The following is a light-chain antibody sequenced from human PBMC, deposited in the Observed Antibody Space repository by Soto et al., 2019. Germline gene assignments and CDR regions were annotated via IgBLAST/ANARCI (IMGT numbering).Light chain of an antibody. CDR2: DVS. CDR1: QSVSSF. Sequence: EIVLTQSPATLSLSPGERAILSCRASQSVSSFLAWYQQKPGQAPRLLIYDVSSRATGIPTRFSGSGSGTEFTLNISSLEPEDFAVYYCQQRINWPLTFGGGTKVEIK. CDR3: QQRINWPLT. J-gene: IGKJ4*01. V-gene: IGKV3-11*01.